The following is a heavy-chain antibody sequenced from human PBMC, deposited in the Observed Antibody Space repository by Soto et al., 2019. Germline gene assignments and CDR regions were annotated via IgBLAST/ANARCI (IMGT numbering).Heavy chain of an antibody. D-gene: IGHD1-26*01. CDR1: GGSISSDSW. CDR2: IYHSGAT. CDR3: ARREIQGPIDY. V-gene: IGHV4-4*02. J-gene: IGHJ4*02. Sequence: GTLSLTCAVSGGSISSDSWWSWVRQPPGKGLEWIGEIYHSGATHFNPSLKSRVTMSVDTSKNQFSLKLTSVTAVDTAVYYCARREIQGPIDYWGQGTLVTVSS.